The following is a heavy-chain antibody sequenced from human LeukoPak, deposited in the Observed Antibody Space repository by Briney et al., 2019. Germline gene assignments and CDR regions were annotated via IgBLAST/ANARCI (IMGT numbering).Heavy chain of an antibody. Sequence: GGSLRLSCAASGFTFSTYNMNWVRQAPGKGLEGVSYISSSRSAIYYADSVKGRFTISRDNAKNSLYLQMNSLRGEDTAVYYCARATYYYDSSGYYVGLGFDYWGEGTLVTASS. D-gene: IGHD3-22*01. CDR3: ARATYYYDSSGYYVGLGFDY. V-gene: IGHV3-48*01. CDR2: ISSSRSAI. J-gene: IGHJ4*02. CDR1: GFTFSTYN.